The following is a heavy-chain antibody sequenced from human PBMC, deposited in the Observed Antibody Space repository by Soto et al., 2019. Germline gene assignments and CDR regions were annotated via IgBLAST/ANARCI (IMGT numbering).Heavy chain of an antibody. J-gene: IGHJ5*02. Sequence: YWSWIRQPPGKGLEWIGYIFYSGTAYYNPSLKSRLTISVDTSKNQFSLKLSSVTAADTAVYYCARTDYGTAYFAPWGQGSLVTVSS. CDR2: IFYSGTA. D-gene: IGHD3-10*01. CDR3: ARTDYGTAYFAP. CDR1: Y. V-gene: IGHV4-30-4*01.